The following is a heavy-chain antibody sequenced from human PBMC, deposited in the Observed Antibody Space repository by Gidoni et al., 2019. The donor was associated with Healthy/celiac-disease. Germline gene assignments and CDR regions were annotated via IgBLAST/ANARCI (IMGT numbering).Heavy chain of an antibody. CDR1: GGSISSSSYY. D-gene: IGHD5-18*01. CDR2: IYYSGST. CDR3: ARHMEGWIQLWSRGYNWFDP. J-gene: IGHJ5*02. Sequence: QLQLQESGPGLVKPSETLSLTCTVSGGSISSSSYYWGWIRQPPGKGLEWIGSIYYSGSTYYNPSLKSRVTISVDTSKNQFSLKLSSVTAADTAVYYCARHMEGWIQLWSRGYNWFDPWGQGTLVTVSS. V-gene: IGHV4-39*01.